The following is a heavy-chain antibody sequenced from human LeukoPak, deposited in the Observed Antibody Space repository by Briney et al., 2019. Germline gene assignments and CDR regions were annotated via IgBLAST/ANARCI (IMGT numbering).Heavy chain of an antibody. CDR3: ARDPDYYGSGSRFDY. CDR1: GFTFSSYE. V-gene: IGHV3-48*03. D-gene: IGHD3-10*01. J-gene: IGHJ4*02. CDR2: TSSSGSTI. Sequence: GGSLRLSCAASGFTFSSYEMNWVRQAPGKGLEWVSYTSSSGSTIYYADSVKGRFTISRDNAKNSLYLQMNSLRAEDTAVYYCARDPDYYGSGSRFDYWGQGTLVTVSS.